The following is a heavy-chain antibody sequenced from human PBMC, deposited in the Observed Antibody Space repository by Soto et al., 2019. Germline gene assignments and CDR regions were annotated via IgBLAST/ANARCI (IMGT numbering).Heavy chain of an antibody. CDR2: IFYGDGT. Sequence: QVQLQESGPGLVNPSETLSLTCTVSGGSVTSSTSSWAWVRQPPGKGLHWIGTIFYGDGTYYNPSPGCVVTTTLDTAKIHFSLKLPSVTAADTAVYYCSRQPAGYPNWFDAWGRGILVIVSS. D-gene: IGHD3-9*01. V-gene: IGHV4-39*01. CDR3: SRQPAGYPNWFDA. CDR1: GGSVTSSTSS. J-gene: IGHJ5*02.